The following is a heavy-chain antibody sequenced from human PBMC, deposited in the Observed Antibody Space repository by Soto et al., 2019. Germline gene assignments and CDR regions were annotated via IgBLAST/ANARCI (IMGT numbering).Heavy chain of an antibody. CDR2: ISYAGSNK. CDR3: AKVGAVFYYYYGMDV. J-gene: IGHJ6*02. CDR1: GFTFSSYG. Sequence: QVQLVESGGGVVQPGRSLRLSCAASGFTFSSYGMHWVRQAPGKGLEWVAVISYAGSNKYYADSVKGRFTISRDNSKNTLYLQMNSLRAEDTAVYYCAKVGAVFYYYYGMDVWGQGTTVTVSS. D-gene: IGHD1-26*01. V-gene: IGHV3-30*18.